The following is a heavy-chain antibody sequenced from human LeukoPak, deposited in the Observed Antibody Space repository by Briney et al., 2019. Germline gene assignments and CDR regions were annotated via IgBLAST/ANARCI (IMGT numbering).Heavy chain of an antibody. Sequence: PGGSLRLSCAASGFTVSSNYVSWVRQAPGKGLEWVSVIYSGGSTYYADSVKGRFTISRDNSKNTLYLQMNSLRAEDTAVYYCAREMWDSYGYVDYWGQGTLVTVSS. V-gene: IGHV3-66*01. CDR2: IYSGGST. J-gene: IGHJ4*02. D-gene: IGHD5-18*01. CDR1: GFTVSSNY. CDR3: AREMWDSYGYVDY.